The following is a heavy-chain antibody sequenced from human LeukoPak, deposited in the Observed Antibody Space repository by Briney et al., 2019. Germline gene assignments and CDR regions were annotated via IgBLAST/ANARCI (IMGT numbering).Heavy chain of an antibody. V-gene: IGHV1-18*01. CDR3: ARDRRYDSSGMDAFDI. CDR2: ISAYNGNT. D-gene: IGHD3-22*01. Sequence: GASVKVSCKASGYTFTSYGISWVRQAPGQGLEWMGWISAYNGNTNYAQKLQGRVTTTTDTSTSTAYMELRSLRSDDAAVYYCARDRRYDSSGMDAFDIWGQGTMVTVSS. CDR1: GYTFTSYG. J-gene: IGHJ3*02.